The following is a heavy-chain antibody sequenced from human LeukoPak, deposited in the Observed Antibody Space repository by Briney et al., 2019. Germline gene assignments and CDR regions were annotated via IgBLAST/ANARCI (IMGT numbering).Heavy chain of an antibody. CDR3: ARVKTDGSGSYYQGMDV. J-gene: IGHJ6*02. V-gene: IGHV3-74*01. CDR1: GFTFSNYW. Sequence: GGSLRLSCAASGFTFSNYWMHWVRQAPGKGLAWVSRINSDGSSTSYADSVKGRFTISRDNAKNTLYVQMNSLRAEDTAVYYCARVKTDGSGSYYQGMDVWGQGTTVTVSS. D-gene: IGHD3-10*01. CDR2: INSDGSST.